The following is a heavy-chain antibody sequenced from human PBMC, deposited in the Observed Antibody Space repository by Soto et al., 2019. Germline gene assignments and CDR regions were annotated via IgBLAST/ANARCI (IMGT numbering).Heavy chain of an antibody. J-gene: IGHJ5*02. V-gene: IGHV4-39*01. D-gene: IGHD6-13*01. Sequence: PSETLSLTCTVSGGSISSSSYYWGWIRQPPGKGLEWIGSIYYSGSTYYNPSLKSRVTISVDTSKNQFSLKLSSVTAADTAVYYCARRKGSSSRSWFDPWGQGTPVTVSS. CDR1: GGSISSSSYY. CDR3: ARRKGSSSRSWFDP. CDR2: IYYSGST.